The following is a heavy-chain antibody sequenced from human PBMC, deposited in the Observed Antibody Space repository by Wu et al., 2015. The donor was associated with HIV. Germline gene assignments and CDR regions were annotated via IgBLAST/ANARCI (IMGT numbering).Heavy chain of an antibody. CDR2: INPSTSHT. D-gene: IGHD1-1*01. CDR1: GYTFTGDY. Sequence: QVQLVQSGAEVKKPGASVKVSCKASGYTFTGDYMHWVRQAPGQGLEWMGWINPSTSHTTYAQNFQGRVTMTRNISINTAYMELNSLRSEDTAVYYCARRGTWGDRFNVIRGGLDVWGQGTTVTVSS. CDR3: ARRGTWGDRFNVIRGGLDV. V-gene: IGHV1-8*02. J-gene: IGHJ6*02.